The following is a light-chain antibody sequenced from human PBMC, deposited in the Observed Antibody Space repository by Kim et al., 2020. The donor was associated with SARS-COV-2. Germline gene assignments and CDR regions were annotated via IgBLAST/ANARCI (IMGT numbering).Light chain of an antibody. Sequence: SYELTQPPSVSVAPGKTATITCGGNNIESKSVHWYQQKPGQAPVLVIYYDNDRPSGIPERFSGSNSWNTATLTITRVEAGDEADYYCQVWDSTSDHWVFGGGTKLTVL. CDR2: YDN. V-gene: IGLV3-21*04. CDR3: QVWDSTSDHWV. J-gene: IGLJ3*02. CDR1: NIESKS.